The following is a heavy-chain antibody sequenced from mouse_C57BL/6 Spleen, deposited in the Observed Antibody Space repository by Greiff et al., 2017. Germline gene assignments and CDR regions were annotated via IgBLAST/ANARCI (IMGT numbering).Heavy chain of an antibody. Sequence: EVQLQQSGPELVKPGASVKIPCKASGYTFTDYNMDWVKQSHGKSLEWIGDINPNNGGTIYNQKFKGKATLTVDKSSSTAYMELRSLTSDDTAVYYCASSGLAIYDSYYEDMDDWGQGTSVTVAS. CDR2: INPNNGGT. D-gene: IGHD2-3*01. J-gene: IGHJ4*01. CDR1: GYTFTDYN. CDR3: ASSGLAIYDSYYEDMDD. V-gene: IGHV1-18*01.